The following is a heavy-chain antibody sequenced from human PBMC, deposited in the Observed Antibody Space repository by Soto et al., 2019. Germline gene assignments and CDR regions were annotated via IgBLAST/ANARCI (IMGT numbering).Heavy chain of an antibody. CDR3: ARRPLYCSSTSCSWDY. CDR2: ISVYNGNT. J-gene: IGHJ4*02. Sequence: QVQLVQYGAEVKKPGASVKVSCKASGYTFTSYGISWVRQAPGQGLEWMGWISVYNGNTKYAQKFQGRVTMTTDTSTSTAYMELRSLRSDDTAVYYCARRPLYCSSTSCSWDYWGQGTLVTVSS. D-gene: IGHD2-2*01. V-gene: IGHV1-18*01. CDR1: GYTFTSYG.